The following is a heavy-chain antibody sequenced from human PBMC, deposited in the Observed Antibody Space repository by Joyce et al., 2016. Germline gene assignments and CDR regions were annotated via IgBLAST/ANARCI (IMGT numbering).Heavy chain of an antibody. CDR2: ISGDSTYI. V-gene: IGHV3-21*02. D-gene: IGHD2-8*02. Sequence: EVQLVESGGGLVEPGGSLRISCAASGCTFRTSSMSWFRQAPGKGREWVSAISGDSTYIFYADSVKGRFTVSRDNAKNSLYLQMNTLRAEDTAVFFCARGGLVYDYSMDVWGQGTTVTVSS. CDR3: ARGGLVYDYSMDV. J-gene: IGHJ6*02. CDR1: GCTFRTSS.